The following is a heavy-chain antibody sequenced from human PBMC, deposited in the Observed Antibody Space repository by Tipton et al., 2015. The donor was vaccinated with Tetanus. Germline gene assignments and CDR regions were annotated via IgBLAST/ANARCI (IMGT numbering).Heavy chain of an antibody. Sequence: TLSLTCTVSGRSLSGSTYYWGWIRQPPGKGLEWIGSISYSGNTHYNSPLKNRVTLSLDTSNNHFSLGVTSVTAADTAVYYCARAPIRRGFDSWGQGTLVTVSS. CDR1: GRSLSGSTYY. V-gene: IGHV4-39*02. CDR3: ARAPIRRGFDS. D-gene: IGHD5-12*01. CDR2: ISYSGNT. J-gene: IGHJ4*02.